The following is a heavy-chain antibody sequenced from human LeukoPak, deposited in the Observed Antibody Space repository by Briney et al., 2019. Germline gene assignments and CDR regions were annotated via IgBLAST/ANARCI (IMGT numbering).Heavy chain of an antibody. D-gene: IGHD3-3*02. J-gene: IGHJ4*02. CDR3: ARAVISIFDN. V-gene: IGHV3-48*01. Sequence: GGSLRLSCAASGFTLGSYTMNWVRQAPGKGLEWVSYISSSSSTIQYADSVKGRFTISRDNAENSLYLQMNSLGVEDTAVYYCARAVISIFDNWGQGTLVTVSS. CDR1: GFTLGSYT. CDR2: ISSSSSTI.